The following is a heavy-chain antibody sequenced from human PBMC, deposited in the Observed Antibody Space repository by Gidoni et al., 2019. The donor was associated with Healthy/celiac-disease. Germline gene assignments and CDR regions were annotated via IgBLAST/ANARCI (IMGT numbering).Heavy chain of an antibody. Sequence: EVQLLESGGGLVQPGGSLRLSCAASGFTFRSYAMSWVRQAPGKGLEWVSAISGSGGSTYYADSVKGRFTISRDNSKNTLYLQMNSLRAEDTAVYYCAKRLARPVFYGMDVWGQGTTVTVSS. J-gene: IGHJ6*02. CDR3: AKRLARPVFYGMDV. D-gene: IGHD6-6*01. V-gene: IGHV3-23*01. CDR2: ISGSGGST. CDR1: GFTFRSYA.